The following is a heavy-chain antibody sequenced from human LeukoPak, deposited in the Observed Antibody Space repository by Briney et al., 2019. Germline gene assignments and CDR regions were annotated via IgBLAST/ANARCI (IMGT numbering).Heavy chain of an antibody. V-gene: IGHV4-39*07. J-gene: IGHJ5*02. Sequence: SETLSLTCTVSGGSISSSSYYWGWIRQPPGKGLEWIGSIYYSGSTYYNPSLKSRVTISVDTSKNQFSLKLSSVTAADTAVYCCARGTYYYDSSPLNWFDPWGQGTLVTVSP. CDR1: GGSISSSSYY. D-gene: IGHD3-22*01. CDR3: ARGTYYYDSSPLNWFDP. CDR2: IYYSGST.